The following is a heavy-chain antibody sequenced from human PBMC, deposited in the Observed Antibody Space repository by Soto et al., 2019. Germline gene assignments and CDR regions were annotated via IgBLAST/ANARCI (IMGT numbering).Heavy chain of an antibody. CDR3: ASVFWGRTGLDGNR. J-gene: IGHJ4*02. D-gene: IGHD7-27*01. V-gene: IGHV3-23*01. Sequence: EVQLLESGGGLVQPGGSLRLSCTASGFSFSNYAMNWVRQAPGKGLEWVSAITDSGDDTDYADSVKGRFSISRDNSRNTVWLQLTSLTAEDTAVYYCASVFWGRTGLDGNRWCQGTQVTVSS. CDR2: ITDSGDDT. CDR1: GFSFSNYA.